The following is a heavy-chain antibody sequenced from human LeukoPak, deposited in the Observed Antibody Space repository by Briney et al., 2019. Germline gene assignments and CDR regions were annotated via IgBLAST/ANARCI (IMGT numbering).Heavy chain of an antibody. CDR3: ARLPYFDGEFDY. Sequence: GESLKSSCKGSGYSFTNYWIGWVSQMPGKGLDLMGRTYPGDSDTRYSPSFQGQVTISADKSISTAYLQWGSLKASDTAMYYCARLPYFDGEFDYWGQGTLVTVSS. D-gene: IGHD3-10*01. V-gene: IGHV5-51*01. J-gene: IGHJ4*02. CDR2: TYPGDSDT. CDR1: GYSFTNYW.